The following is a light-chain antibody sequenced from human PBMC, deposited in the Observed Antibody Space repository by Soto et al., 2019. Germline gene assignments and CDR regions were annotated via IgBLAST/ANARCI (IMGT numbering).Light chain of an antibody. Sequence: EIVLTQSPATLSLSPGERDTLSCRASQSVSSYLAWYQQKPGQAPRLLIYDASSRATGIPARFSGSGSGTDFTLTITSLEPEDFAVYYCQQRSNWPSTFGGGTKVEI. CDR1: QSVSSY. CDR3: QQRSNWPST. CDR2: DAS. J-gene: IGKJ4*01. V-gene: IGKV3-11*01.